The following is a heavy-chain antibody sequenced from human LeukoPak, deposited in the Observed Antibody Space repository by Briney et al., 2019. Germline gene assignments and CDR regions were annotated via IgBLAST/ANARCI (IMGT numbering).Heavy chain of an antibody. CDR2: IYPGDSDT. D-gene: IGHD5-18*01. CDR1: GYSFTSYW. Sequence: GESLKISCKGSGYSFTSYWIGWVRQMPGKGLEWMGIIYPGDSDTRYSPSFQGQVTISADKSISTAYLQWSSLKASDTAMYYCARHYTAMVRFYYYYMDVWGKGTTVTVSS. V-gene: IGHV5-51*01. J-gene: IGHJ6*03. CDR3: ARHYTAMVRFYYYYMDV.